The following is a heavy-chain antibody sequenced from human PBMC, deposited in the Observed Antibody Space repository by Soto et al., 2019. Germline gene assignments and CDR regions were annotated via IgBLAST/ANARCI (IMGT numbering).Heavy chain of an antibody. D-gene: IGHD2-15*01. CDR2: INPSGGGT. J-gene: IGHJ6*02. V-gene: IGHV1-46*01. Sequence: SVEVSCKASGHSFTIHYGHWGRQATRQGLEWMGIINPSGGGTSYAQKFQGRLTMTRDTSTSTVYMELSSLRSEDTAVYYCARDRXXXVVVAAYXXLXXXGQGTTVTVS. CDR3: ARDRXXXVVVAAYXXLXX. CDR1: GHSFTIHY.